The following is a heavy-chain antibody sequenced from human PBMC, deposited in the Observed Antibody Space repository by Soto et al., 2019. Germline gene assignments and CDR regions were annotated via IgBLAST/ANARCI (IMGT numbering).Heavy chain of an antibody. J-gene: IGHJ4*02. Sequence: ASVKVSCKASVYTFTGYYMHWVRQAPGQGLEWMGLSNTNSVGTNYAQNFQGWVTMTRDTSISTAYMELSRLRSDDTAVYYCAISRGEWQWLKNWGQGTLVTVSS. CDR3: AISRGEWQWLKN. V-gene: IGHV1-2*04. D-gene: IGHD6-19*01. CDR2: SNTNSVGT. CDR1: VYTFTGYY.